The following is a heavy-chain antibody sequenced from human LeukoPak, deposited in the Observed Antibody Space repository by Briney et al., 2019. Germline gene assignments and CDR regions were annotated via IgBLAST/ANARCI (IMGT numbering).Heavy chain of an antibody. Sequence: GGSLRLSCAASGFTFDDYAMHWVRQAPGKGLEWVSGISWNSGSIGYADSVKGRFTISRDNAKNSLYLQMNSLRAEDTALYYCAKGLATYSSGWDPFDYWGQGTLVTVSS. CDR2: ISWNSGSI. D-gene: IGHD6-19*01. V-gene: IGHV3-9*01. J-gene: IGHJ4*02. CDR1: GFTFDDYA. CDR3: AKGLATYSSGWDPFDY.